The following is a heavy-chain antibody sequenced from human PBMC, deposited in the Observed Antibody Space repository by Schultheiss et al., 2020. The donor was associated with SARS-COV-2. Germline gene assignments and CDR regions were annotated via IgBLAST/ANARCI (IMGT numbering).Heavy chain of an antibody. D-gene: IGHD1-26*01. Sequence: SETLSLTCTVSGGSISSGGYYWSWIRQHPGKGLEWIGYIYYSGSTYYNPSLKSRVTISVDTSKNQFSLKLSSVTAADTAVYYCARDLLEVWELLRVNAFDIWGQGTMVTVSS. CDR1: GGSISSGGYY. V-gene: IGHV4-31*03. CDR3: ARDLLEVWELLRVNAFDI. J-gene: IGHJ3*02. CDR2: IYYSGST.